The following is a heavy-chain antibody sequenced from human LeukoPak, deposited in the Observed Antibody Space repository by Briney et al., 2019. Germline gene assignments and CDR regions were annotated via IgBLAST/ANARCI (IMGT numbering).Heavy chain of an antibody. CDR3: ARGTERASWFDP. CDR1: GGSISSGGYS. J-gene: IGHJ5*02. CDR2: IYHSGST. Sequence: SETLSLTCAVSGGSISSGGYSWGWIRQPRGKGREWIGYIYHSGSTYYSPSPKSRVTISVDRSKNQFSLKLSSVTAADTAVYYCARGTERASWFDPWGQGTLVTVSS. V-gene: IGHV4-30-2*01. D-gene: IGHD1-1*01.